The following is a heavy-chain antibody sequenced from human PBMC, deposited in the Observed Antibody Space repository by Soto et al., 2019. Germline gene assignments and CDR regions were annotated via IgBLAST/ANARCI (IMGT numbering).Heavy chain of an antibody. CDR3: VKVTGGYYFYFMDV. D-gene: IGHD7-27*01. J-gene: IGHJ6*02. Sequence: EVQLLESGGGLVQPGGSLRLSCAASGFTFSSCAMNWVRQAPGKGLEWVSTISATGGSQDYANSVKGRFTVSRDNSKNTLYLQMDSLGADDTAIYYCVKVTGGYYFYFMDVWGQGTTVTVSS. CDR1: GFTFSSCA. CDR2: ISATGGSQ. V-gene: IGHV3-23*01.